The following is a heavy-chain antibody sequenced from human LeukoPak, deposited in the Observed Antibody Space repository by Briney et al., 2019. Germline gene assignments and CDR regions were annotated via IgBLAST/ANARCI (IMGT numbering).Heavy chain of an antibody. J-gene: IGHJ6*03. CDR3: ARHRVITIAARRYYYYYMDV. V-gene: IGHV1-69*05. D-gene: IGHD6-6*01. CDR2: IIPIFGSA. Sequence: SVTVSCKASGGTFSSYAISWVRQAPGQGLEWMGGIIPIFGSANYAQKFQGRVTITTDESTSTAYMELSILRSEDTAVYYCARHRVITIAARRYYYYYMDVWGKGTRVTVSS. CDR1: GGTFSSYA.